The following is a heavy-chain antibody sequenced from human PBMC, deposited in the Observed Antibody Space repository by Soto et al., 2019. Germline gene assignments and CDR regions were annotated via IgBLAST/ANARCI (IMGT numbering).Heavy chain of an antibody. CDR1: GYTFTGYY. Sequence: ASVKVSCKASGYTFTGYYIHWVRQAPGQGLEWIGWINPSTGGTKYSQKFQGRVTMTRDTSISTGYMELSRLRSDDTAVYYCARAFPNYDSSCHYWGQGTLVTVSS. V-gene: IGHV1-2*02. J-gene: IGHJ4*02. CDR2: INPSTGGT. D-gene: IGHD3-22*01. CDR3: ARAFPNYDSSCHY.